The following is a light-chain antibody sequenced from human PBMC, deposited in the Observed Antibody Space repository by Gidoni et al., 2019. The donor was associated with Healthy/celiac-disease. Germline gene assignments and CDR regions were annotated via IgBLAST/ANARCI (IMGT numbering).Light chain of an antibody. J-gene: IGLJ2*01. Sequence: QSVLTQPPSASGTPGHRVTISCSGSSSNLGSNYVYWYQQLPGTAPKLLIYRNNQRPSGVPDRFSGSKSGTSASLAISGLRSEDEADYYCAAWDDSLSGVVFGGGTKLTVL. V-gene: IGLV1-47*01. CDR3: AAWDDSLSGVV. CDR2: RNN. CDR1: SSNLGSNY.